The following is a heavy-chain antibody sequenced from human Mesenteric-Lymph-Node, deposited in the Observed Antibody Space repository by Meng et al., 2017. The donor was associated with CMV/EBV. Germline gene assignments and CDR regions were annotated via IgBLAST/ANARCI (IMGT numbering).Heavy chain of an antibody. V-gene: IGHV4-34*01. Sequence: ETLSLTCAVYGGSFSGYYWNWIRQPPGKGLEWIGSIYYSGSTYYNPSLKSRVTISVDTSKNQFSLKLSSVTAADTAVYYCARVWDYWGQGTLVTVSS. J-gene: IGHJ4*02. D-gene: IGHD3-16*01. CDR3: ARVWDY. CDR1: GGSFSGYY. CDR2: IYYSGST.